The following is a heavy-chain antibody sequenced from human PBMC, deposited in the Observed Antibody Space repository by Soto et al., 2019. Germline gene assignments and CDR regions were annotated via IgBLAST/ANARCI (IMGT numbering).Heavy chain of an antibody. CDR1: GGSISSGGYY. J-gene: IGHJ4*02. Sequence: SETLSLTCTVSGGSISSGGYYWSWIRQHPGKGLEWIGYIYYSGSTYYNPSLKSRVTISVDTSKNQFSLKLSSVTAADTAVYYCARDITRGSGNYYFDYWGQGTLVTISS. CDR3: ARDITRGSGNYYFDY. D-gene: IGHD3-10*01. CDR2: IYYSGST. V-gene: IGHV4-31*03.